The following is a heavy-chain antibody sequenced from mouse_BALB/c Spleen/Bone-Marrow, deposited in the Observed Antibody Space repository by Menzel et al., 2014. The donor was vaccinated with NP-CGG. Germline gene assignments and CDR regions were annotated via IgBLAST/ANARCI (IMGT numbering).Heavy chain of an antibody. CDR1: GYIFSSYW. CDR2: ILPGIST. CDR3: ARGSSYHFDY. Sequence: QVQLQQSGAELMKPGASVKISCKATGYIFSSYWIEWVKQRPGHGLEWIGEILPGISTNYNEKFKGKATFTADTSSNTAYMQLSSLTSEDSAVYYCARGSSYHFDYWGQGTTLTVPS. D-gene: IGHD1-1*01. V-gene: IGHV1-9*01. J-gene: IGHJ2*01.